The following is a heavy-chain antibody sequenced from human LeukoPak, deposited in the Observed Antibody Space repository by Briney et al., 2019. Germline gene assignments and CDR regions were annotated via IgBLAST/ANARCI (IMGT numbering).Heavy chain of an antibody. D-gene: IGHD6-13*01. CDR3: AKDISGQPVKYYFDY. Sequence: GGSLRLSCAASGFTFDDYAMHWVRQAPGKGLEWVSGISWSSGSIGYADSVKGRFTISRDNAKNSLYLQMNSLRAEDTALYYCAKDISGQPVKYYFDYWGQGTLVTVSS. V-gene: IGHV3-9*01. J-gene: IGHJ4*02. CDR2: ISWSSGSI. CDR1: GFTFDDYA.